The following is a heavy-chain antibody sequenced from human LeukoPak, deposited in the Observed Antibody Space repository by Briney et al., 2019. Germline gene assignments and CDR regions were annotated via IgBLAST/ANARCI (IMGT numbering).Heavy chain of an antibody. J-gene: IGHJ4*02. Sequence: GGSLRLSCAASGFTFSSYWMSWVRQAPGKGLEWVSGISGRDGSTYYADSVKGRFTISRDISKNTLYLQMNNLRAEDMAVYYCAKDGGQGADYWGQGTLVTVSS. V-gene: IGHV3-23*01. CDR3: AKDGGQGADY. D-gene: IGHD3-16*01. CDR2: ISGRDGST. CDR1: GFTFSSYW.